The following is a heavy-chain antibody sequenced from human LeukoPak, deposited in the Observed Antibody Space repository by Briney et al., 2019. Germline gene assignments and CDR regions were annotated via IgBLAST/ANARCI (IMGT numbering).Heavy chain of an antibody. V-gene: IGHV4-61*01. CDR3: ARAGSGYSFGI. Sequence: PSETLSLTCTVSGGSISSSSYYWTWIRQPPGKGLEWIGYFYNTGGTDSNPSLRSRVTISVDTSKNQFSLRLNSVTAADTAVYYCARAGSGYSFGIWGQGTMVTVSS. CDR1: GGSISSSSYY. J-gene: IGHJ3*02. CDR2: FYNTGGT. D-gene: IGHD3-22*01.